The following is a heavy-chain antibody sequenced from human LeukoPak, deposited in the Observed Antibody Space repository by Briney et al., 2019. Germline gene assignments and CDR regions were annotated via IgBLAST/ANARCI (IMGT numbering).Heavy chain of an antibody. J-gene: IGHJ5*02. CDR3: TRGHWGLQS. Sequence: SETLSLTCTVSGASVTDYYWSWIRQSPGKGLEWISYIHHSGNSDYNHSLRSRVTTSLDTSKNQLSLILISVTAADTAVYYCTRGHWGLQSWSQGTLVTVSS. V-gene: IGHV4-59*02. D-gene: IGHD7-27*01. CDR2: IHHSGNS. CDR1: GASVTDYY.